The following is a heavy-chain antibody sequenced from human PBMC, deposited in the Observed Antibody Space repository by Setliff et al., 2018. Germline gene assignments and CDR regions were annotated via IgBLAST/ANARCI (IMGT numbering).Heavy chain of an antibody. V-gene: IGHV1-2*02. J-gene: IGHJ3*02. D-gene: IGHD1-26*01. Sequence: ASVKVSCKASGYTFTGYYMHWVRQAPGQGLEWMGWINPNSGGTNYAQKFQGRVTMTRDTSISTAYMELSRPRSDDTAVYYCARDHGSIVGARHGPHDAFDIWGQGTMVTV. CDR3: ARDHGSIVGARHGPHDAFDI. CDR2: INPNSGGT. CDR1: GYTFTGYY.